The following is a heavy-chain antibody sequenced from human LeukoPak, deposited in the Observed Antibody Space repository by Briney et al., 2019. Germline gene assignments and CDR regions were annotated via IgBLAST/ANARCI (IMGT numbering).Heavy chain of an antibody. CDR2: ISGSGGST. CDR3: AKGALLLWFGEIRSDY. J-gene: IGHJ4*02. D-gene: IGHD3-10*01. V-gene: IGHV3-23*01. Sequence: GGSLRLSCAASGFTFSSYAMSWVRQAPGKGLEWVSAISGSGGSTYYADSVKGRFTISRGNSKNTLYLQMNSLRAEDTAVYYCAKGALLLWFGEIRSDYWGQGTLVTVSS. CDR1: GFTFSSYA.